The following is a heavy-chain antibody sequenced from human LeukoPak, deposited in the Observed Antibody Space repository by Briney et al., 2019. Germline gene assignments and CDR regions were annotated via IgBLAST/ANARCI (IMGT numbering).Heavy chain of an antibody. D-gene: IGHD3-22*01. CDR3: ARGIVADAFDI. J-gene: IGHJ3*02. CDR2: IYTSGST. CDR1: GGSISSGSYY. V-gene: IGHV4-61*02. Sequence: PSETLSLTCTVSGGSISSGSYYWSWTRQPAGKGLEWIGRIYTSGSTNYNPSLKSRVTISVDTSKNQFSLKLSSVTAADTAVYYCARGIVADAFDIWGQGTMVTVSS.